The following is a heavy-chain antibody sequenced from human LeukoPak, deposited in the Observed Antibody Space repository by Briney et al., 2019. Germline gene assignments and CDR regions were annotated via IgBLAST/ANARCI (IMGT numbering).Heavy chain of an antibody. Sequence: GSLRLSCAASGFTFSNAWMSWVRQAPGKGLEWIGYLYHSGSTSYNPSLKSRVTISVDRSRNQLSLKLSSVTAADTAVYYCARVEYCSSTSCPGLAFDIWGQGTMVIVSS. CDR2: LYHSGST. CDR1: GFTFSNAW. V-gene: IGHV4-4*02. J-gene: IGHJ3*02. CDR3: ARVEYCSSTSCPGLAFDI. D-gene: IGHD2-2*01.